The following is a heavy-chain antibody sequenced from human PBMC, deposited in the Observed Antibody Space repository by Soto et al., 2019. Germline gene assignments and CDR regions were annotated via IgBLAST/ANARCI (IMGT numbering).Heavy chain of an antibody. D-gene: IGHD6-13*01. V-gene: IGHV1-69*13. Sequence: SVKVSCKASGGTFSSYAISWVRQAPGQGLEWMGGIIPIFGTANYAQKFQGRVTITADESTSTAYMELSSLRSEDTAVYYCARWSSIPRKYYYYAMHVRGTAPTLTLS. CDR2: IIPIFGTA. CDR3: ARWSSIPRKYYYYAMHV. CDR1: GGTFSSYA. J-gene: IGHJ6*04.